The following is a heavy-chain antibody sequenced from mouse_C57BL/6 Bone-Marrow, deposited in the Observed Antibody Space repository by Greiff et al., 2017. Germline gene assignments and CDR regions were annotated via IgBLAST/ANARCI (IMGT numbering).Heavy chain of an antibody. CDR1: GYSITSGYY. V-gene: IGHV3-6*01. CDR2: ISYDGSN. Sequence: DVKLQESGPGLVKPSQSLSLTCSVTGYSITSGYYWNWIRQFPGNKLEWMGYISYDGSNNYNPSLKNRISITRDTSMNQFFLMLNFWTTEDTATYYCSRVTYGSSSAWFAYWGQGTLVTVSA. D-gene: IGHD1-1*01. J-gene: IGHJ3*01. CDR3: SRVTYGSSSAWFAY.